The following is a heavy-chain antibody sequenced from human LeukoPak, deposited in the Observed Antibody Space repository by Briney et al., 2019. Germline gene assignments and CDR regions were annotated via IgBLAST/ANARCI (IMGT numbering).Heavy chain of an antibody. CDR1: GFTFRSYA. Sequence: GGSLRLSCEASGFTFRSYAMGWVRQAPGKGLEWGAFITGDGGDTYHEDSVKGRFTISRDNSKTTLYLQMSSLRAEDTAVYYCAKGVDSYTSGYRVFDYWGQGTLVTVSS. J-gene: IGHJ4*02. D-gene: IGHD5-18*01. CDR2: ITGDGGDT. CDR3: AKGVDSYTSGYRVFDY. V-gene: IGHV3-23*01.